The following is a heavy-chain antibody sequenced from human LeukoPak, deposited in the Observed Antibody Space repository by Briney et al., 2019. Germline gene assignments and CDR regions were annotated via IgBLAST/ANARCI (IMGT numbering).Heavy chain of an antibody. J-gene: IGHJ5*02. CDR3: ARGPQNDP. CDR1: GYPFTTYE. Sequence: ASVKVSCKTSGYPFTTYEINWVRQAAGQGLEWMGWVHPDTGYADYAQKFQGRVTMTSDTSISTAYTELSSLRSDDTAVYFCARGPQNDPWGQGTLVTVSS. V-gene: IGHV1-8*01. CDR2: VHPDTGYA.